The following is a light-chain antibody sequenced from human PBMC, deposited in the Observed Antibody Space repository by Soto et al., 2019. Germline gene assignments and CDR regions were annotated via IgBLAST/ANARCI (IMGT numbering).Light chain of an antibody. J-gene: IGKJ4*01. CDR3: QQYNRYPLT. CDR1: QSISSW. Sequence: DIQMTQSPSTLSASVGDRVTITCRASQSISSWLAWYQQKPGKAPKLLIYKASSLESGVPPRFSGSGSGTEFTLTISSLQPDDFATYYCQQYNRYPLTVGGGTKVEIK. CDR2: KAS. V-gene: IGKV1-5*03.